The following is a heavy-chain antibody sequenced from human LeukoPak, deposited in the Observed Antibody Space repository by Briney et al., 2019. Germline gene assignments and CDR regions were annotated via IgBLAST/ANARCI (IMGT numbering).Heavy chain of an antibody. CDR1: ECSFTNYW. Sequence: GESLQISCKGSECSFTNYWIGWVRQMPGKGLEWMGIIYPGDSDTRYSPSFQGQVTISADKSISTAYLQWSSLKASDTALYYCARLRSSYTSHFDYWGQGTLVTVSS. J-gene: IGHJ4*02. CDR3: ARLRSSYTSHFDY. D-gene: IGHD3-16*02. CDR2: IYPGDSDT. V-gene: IGHV5-51*01.